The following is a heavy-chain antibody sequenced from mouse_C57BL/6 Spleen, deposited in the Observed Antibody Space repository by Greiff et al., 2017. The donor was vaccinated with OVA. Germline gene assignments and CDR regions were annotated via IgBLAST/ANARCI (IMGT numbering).Heavy chain of an antibody. D-gene: IGHD2-2*01. V-gene: IGHV1-52*01. CDR3: ARSGYGYDEGSRGYAMDY. Sequence: QVQLQQPGAELVRPGSSVKLSCKASGYTFTSYWMHWVKQRPIKGLEWIGNIDPSDSETHYNQKFKDKATLTVDKSSSTAYMQLSSLTSEDSAVYYCARSGYGYDEGSRGYAMDYWGQGTSVTVSS. J-gene: IGHJ4*01. CDR2: IDPSDSET. CDR1: GYTFTSYW.